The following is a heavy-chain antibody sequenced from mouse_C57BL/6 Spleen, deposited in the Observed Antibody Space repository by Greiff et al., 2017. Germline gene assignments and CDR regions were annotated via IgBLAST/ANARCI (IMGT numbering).Heavy chain of an antibody. CDR1: GYTFTSYG. Sequence: QVQLQQSGAELARPGASVKLSCKASGYTFTSYGISWVKQRTGQGLEWIGEIYPRSGNTYYNEKFKGKATLTADKSSSTAYMELRSLTSEDSAVYFCAPDYYYGSSWYFDGWGTGTTVTVSS. CDR3: APDYYYGSSWYFDG. J-gene: IGHJ1*03. D-gene: IGHD1-1*01. CDR2: IYPRSGNT. V-gene: IGHV1-81*01.